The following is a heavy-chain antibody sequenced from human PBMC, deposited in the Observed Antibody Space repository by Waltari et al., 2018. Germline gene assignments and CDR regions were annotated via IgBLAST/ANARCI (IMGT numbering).Heavy chain of an antibody. J-gene: IGHJ4*02. D-gene: IGHD6-25*01. CDR3: ARHMGGRLLHYFDY. CDR2: IYYSGST. CDR1: GGSISSSSYY. V-gene: IGHV4-39*01. Sequence: QLQLQESGPGLVKPSETLSLTCTVSGGSISSSSYYWGWIRQPPGKGLEWIGSIYYSGSTYYNPSLKSRVTISVDTSKNQFSLKLSSVTAADTAVYYCARHMGGRLLHYFDYWGQGTLVTVSS.